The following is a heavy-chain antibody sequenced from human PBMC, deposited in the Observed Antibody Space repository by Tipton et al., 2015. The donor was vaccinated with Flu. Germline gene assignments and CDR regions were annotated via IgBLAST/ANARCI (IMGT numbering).Heavy chain of an antibody. V-gene: IGHV3-73*01. J-gene: IGHJ4*02. D-gene: IGHD6-13*01. CDR2: IRSKANSYAT. CDR3: TRPIAAAGSLFSDY. CDR1: GFTFSGSA. Sequence: SLRLSCAASGFTFSGSAMHWVRQASGKGLEWVGRIRSKANSYATAYAASVKGRFTISRDDSKNTAYLQMNSLKTEDTAVYYCTRPIAAAGSLFSDYWGQGTLVTVSS.